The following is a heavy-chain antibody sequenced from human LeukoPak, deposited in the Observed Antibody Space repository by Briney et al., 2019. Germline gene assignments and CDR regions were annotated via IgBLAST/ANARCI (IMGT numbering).Heavy chain of an antibody. D-gene: IGHD3-10*01. Sequence: ASVKVSCKTSGYTFTSYYIHWLRQAPGQRFEWMGWSDPKSGATKYEHFQGRVTMTRDTSISTAYMELSRLRSDDTAVYYCARNIWFGESNDAFDFWGQGTMVTVSS. J-gene: IGHJ3*01. V-gene: IGHV1-2*02. CDR1: GYTFTSYY. CDR2: SDPKSGAT. CDR3: ARNIWFGESNDAFDF.